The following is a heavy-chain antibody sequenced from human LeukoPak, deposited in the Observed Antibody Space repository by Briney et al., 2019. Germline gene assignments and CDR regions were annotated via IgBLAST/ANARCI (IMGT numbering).Heavy chain of an antibody. J-gene: IGHJ4*02. D-gene: IGHD4-23*01. Sequence: GSLGLSCAASGFTFSSYAMSWVRQAPGKGLEWIGYIYYTGSTNYNPSLKSRVTMSVDTSKNQFSLKLSSVTAADTAVYYCARGGSRVITHQIFDYWGQGTLVTVSS. V-gene: IGHV4-59*01. CDR3: ARGGSRVITHQIFDY. CDR1: GFTFSSYA. CDR2: IYYTGST.